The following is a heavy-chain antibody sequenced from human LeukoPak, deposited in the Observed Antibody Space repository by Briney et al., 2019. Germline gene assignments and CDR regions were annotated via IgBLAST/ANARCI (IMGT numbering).Heavy chain of an antibody. D-gene: IGHD6-19*01. Sequence: SETLSLTCTVSGGSISSYYWSWIRQPPGKGLEWIGYIYYSGSTNYNPSLKSRVTISVDTSKNQFSLKLSSVTAADTAVCYCARDSSGWYKAFDIWGQGTMVTVSS. CDR3: ARDSSGWYKAFDI. CDR2: IYYSGST. CDR1: GGSISSYY. V-gene: IGHV4-59*01. J-gene: IGHJ3*02.